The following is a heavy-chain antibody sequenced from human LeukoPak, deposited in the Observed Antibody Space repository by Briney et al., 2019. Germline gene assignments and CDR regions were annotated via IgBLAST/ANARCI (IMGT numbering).Heavy chain of an antibody. CDR1: GASISSYY. CDR3: ARSADPTPLDV. V-gene: IGHV4-59*01. CDR2: IYYSGST. Sequence: NPSETLSLTCTVSGASISSYYWSWVRQPPGKGLEWIGYIYYSGSTNYNPSLKSRVTISVDTSKNQFSLKLSSVTAADTAVYYCARSADPTPLDVWAKGTAVSVSS. J-gene: IGHJ6*04. D-gene: IGHD6-19*01.